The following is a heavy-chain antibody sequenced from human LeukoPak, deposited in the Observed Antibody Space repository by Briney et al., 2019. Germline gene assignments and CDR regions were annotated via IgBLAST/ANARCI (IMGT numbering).Heavy chain of an antibody. CDR1: GGSISSYY. CDR3: ARVLCSSGWDGDYYYYMDV. V-gene: IGHV4-59*08. Sequence: SETLSLTCTVYGGSISSYYWSWIRQPPGKGLEWIVYIYYSGSTNYNPSLKSRVTISVDTSKNQFSLKLSSVTAADTAVYYCARVLCSSGWDGDYYYYMDVWGKGTTVTVSS. CDR2: IYYSGST. D-gene: IGHD6-19*01. J-gene: IGHJ6*03.